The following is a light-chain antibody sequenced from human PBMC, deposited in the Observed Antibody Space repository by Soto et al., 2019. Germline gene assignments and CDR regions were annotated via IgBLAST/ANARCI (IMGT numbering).Light chain of an antibody. Sequence: DIQITQSPSTLSPSIVDRVTITCRASHTMSSWLAWYQQKPGKVPYLLIYKASTLESVVPSRLSGIGSGTEFTLTLSSLQPDDSATYYCQQYDSFPRTFGQGPNVEIK. CDR1: HTMSSW. CDR3: QQYDSFPRT. CDR2: KAS. V-gene: IGKV1-5*03. J-gene: IGKJ1*01.